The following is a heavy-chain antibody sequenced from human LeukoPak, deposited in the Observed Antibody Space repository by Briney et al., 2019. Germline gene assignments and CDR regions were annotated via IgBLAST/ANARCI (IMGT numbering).Heavy chain of an antibody. V-gene: IGHV3-74*01. CDR1: GFTFSSYW. D-gene: IGHD6-13*01. CDR3: VRDSSKWYYDF. CDR2: IKSDGSAT. J-gene: IGHJ4*02. Sequence: GGSLRLSCAASGFTFSSYWIHWVRQAPGKGLVWASHIKSDGSATGYADSVKGRFTISRDNAKNTVYLQMNSLRDEDTAVYYCVRDSSKWYYDFWGQGSLVAVSS.